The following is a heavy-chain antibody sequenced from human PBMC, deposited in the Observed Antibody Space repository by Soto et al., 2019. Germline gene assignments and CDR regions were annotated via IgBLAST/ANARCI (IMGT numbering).Heavy chain of an antibody. V-gene: IGHV4-34*01. D-gene: IGHD6-25*01. CDR3: ARWRNSSGPKNWFDP. J-gene: IGHJ5*02. CDR2: INHSGST. Sequence: PSETLSLTCAVYGGSFSDYYWSWIRQPPGKGLEWIGEINHSGSTNYNPSLKSRVTISVDTSKNQFSLKLSSVTAADTAVYYCARWRNSSGPKNWFDPWGQGTLVTVSS. CDR1: GGSFSDYY.